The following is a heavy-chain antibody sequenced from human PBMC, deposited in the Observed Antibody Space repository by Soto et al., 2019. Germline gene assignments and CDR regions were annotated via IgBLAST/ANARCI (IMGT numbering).Heavy chain of an antibody. CDR1: GFTFSNAW. CDR3: TTEYYYDSSGYYSFDY. D-gene: IGHD3-22*01. J-gene: IGHJ4*02. V-gene: IGHV3-15*01. CDR2: IKSKTDGGTT. Sequence: PVGSLRLSCAASGFTFSNAWMSWVRQAPGKGLEWVGRIKSKTDGGTTDYAAHVKGRFTISRDDSKNTLYLQMNSLKTEDTAVYYCTTEYYYDSSGYYSFDYWGQGTLVTVSS.